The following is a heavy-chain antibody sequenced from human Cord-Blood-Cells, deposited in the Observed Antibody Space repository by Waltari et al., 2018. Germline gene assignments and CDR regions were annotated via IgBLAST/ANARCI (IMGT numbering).Heavy chain of an antibody. V-gene: IGHV4-39*01. CDR2: TFYIGST. J-gene: IGHJ3*02. Sequence: QLQLQESGPGLVKPSETLSLPCTVSGGSISSSSYYCAGIRAPPGKGVEWIGSTFYIGSTYYNPSLKSRVTISVDTSKNQFSLKMSSVTAGDTAVYYCARHRSSSLLPGIWAFDIWGQGTMVTVSS. CDR3: ARHRSSSLLPGIWAFDI. CDR1: GGSISSSSYY. D-gene: IGHD6-6*01.